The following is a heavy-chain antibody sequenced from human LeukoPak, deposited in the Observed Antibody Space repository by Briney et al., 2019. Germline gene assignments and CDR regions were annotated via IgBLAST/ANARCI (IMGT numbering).Heavy chain of an antibody. CDR3: AKGKERYYYDSSGPLMDV. CDR2: ISGSGGST. J-gene: IGHJ6*02. Sequence: GGSLRLSCAASGFTFSSYAMSWVRQAPGKGLEWVSAISGSGGSTYYADSVKGRFTISRDNSKNTLYLQMNSLRAEDTAVYYCAKGKERYYYDSSGPLMDVWGQGTTVTVSS. D-gene: IGHD3-22*01. CDR1: GFTFSSYA. V-gene: IGHV3-23*01.